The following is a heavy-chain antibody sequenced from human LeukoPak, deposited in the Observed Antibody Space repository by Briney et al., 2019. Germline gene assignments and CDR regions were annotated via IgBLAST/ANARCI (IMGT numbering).Heavy chain of an antibody. CDR2: IYYSGST. Sequence: PSETLSLTCTVSGGSISSSTYYWGWIRQPPGKGLEGSGRIYYSGSTYYNPYIKSRVTISVDTSKNQFSLKLSSVTAADTAVYYCATATRNWFDPWGQGTLVTVSS. CDR3: ATATRNWFDP. CDR1: GGSISSSTYY. J-gene: IGHJ5*02. V-gene: IGHV4-39*07. D-gene: IGHD2-15*01.